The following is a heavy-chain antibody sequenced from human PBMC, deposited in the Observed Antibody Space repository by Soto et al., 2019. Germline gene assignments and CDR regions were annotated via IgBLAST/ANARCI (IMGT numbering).Heavy chain of an antibody. J-gene: IGHJ4*02. V-gene: IGHV3-74*03. D-gene: IGHD3-22*01. CDR1: GFTFSRFW. Sequence: PGGSLRLSCAASGFTFSRFWMHWVRQIPGKGLMWVSRINSDGSATTYADSVKGRFTMSRDNAKNTLFLQMNSLRAEDTAVYYCAREMFDSSAFDSWGQGTLVTVYS. CDR3: AREMFDSSAFDS. CDR2: INSDGSAT.